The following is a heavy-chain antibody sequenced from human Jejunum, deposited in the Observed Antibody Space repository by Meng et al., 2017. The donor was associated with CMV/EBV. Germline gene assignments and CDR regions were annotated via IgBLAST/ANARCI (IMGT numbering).Heavy chain of an antibody. J-gene: IGHJ4*03. CDR1: GFTFTTYF. D-gene: IGHD3-22*01. V-gene: IGHV1-46*01. CDR3: AREMPMTCYFDQ. CDR2: FNPNGDVT. Sequence: QGQLVKSGAEVKKPGVSLRLSCETSGFTFTTYFMHWLRQAPGQGLQWMGLFNPNGDVTTYSPRFQGRITLTGDTSTSTLYMELSSLTSDDTAVYYCAREMPMTCYFDQWGQGTLVTVSS.